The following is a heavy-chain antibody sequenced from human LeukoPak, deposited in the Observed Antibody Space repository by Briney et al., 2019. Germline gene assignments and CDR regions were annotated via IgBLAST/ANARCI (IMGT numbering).Heavy chain of an antibody. V-gene: IGHV4-34*01. J-gene: IGHJ4*02. CDR1: GGSFSGYY. CDR3: ARGLVVAVAGTWGFDY. D-gene: IGHD6-19*01. CDR2: INHSGST. Sequence: SETLSLTCAAYGGSFSGYYWSWIRQPPGKGLEWIGEINHSGSTNYNPSLKSRVTISVDTSKNQFSLKLSSVTAADTAVYYCARGLVVAVAGTWGFDYWGQGTLVTVSS.